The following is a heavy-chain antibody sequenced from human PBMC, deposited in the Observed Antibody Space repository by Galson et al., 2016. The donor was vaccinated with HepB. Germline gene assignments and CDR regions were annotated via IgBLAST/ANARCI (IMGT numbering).Heavy chain of an antibody. Sequence: QSGAEVKKPGESLRISCEASGYNFADYWISWVRQLPGKGLEWMGRIDPDDSYTNYSPSFQGHVTMSTDKSSTTVYLQWSSLKAADPGIYFCARHGDVDTAMVAFEYWGQGTLVAVSS. D-gene: IGHD5-18*01. CDR2: IDPDDSYT. CDR3: ARHGDVDTAMVAFEY. J-gene: IGHJ4*02. CDR1: GYNFADYW. V-gene: IGHV5-10-1*01.